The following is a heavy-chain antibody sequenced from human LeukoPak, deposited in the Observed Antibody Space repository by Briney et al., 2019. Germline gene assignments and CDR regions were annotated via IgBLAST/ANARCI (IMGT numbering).Heavy chain of an antibody. Sequence: GSSVKVSCKASGGTFSSYAISWVRQAPGQGLEWMGGIISIFGTANYAQKFRGRVTITADESTSTAYMELSSLRSEDTAVYYCAGTSDCSSTSCYPNFDYWGQGTLVTVSS. J-gene: IGHJ4*02. V-gene: IGHV1-69*01. CDR1: GGTFSSYA. D-gene: IGHD2-2*01. CDR2: IISIFGTA. CDR3: AGTSDCSSTSCYPNFDY.